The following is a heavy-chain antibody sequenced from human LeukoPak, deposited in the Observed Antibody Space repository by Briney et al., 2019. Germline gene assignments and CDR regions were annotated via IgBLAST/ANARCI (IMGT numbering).Heavy chain of an antibody. Sequence: ASVKVSCKASGGTFSSYAISWVRQAPGQGREWMGWISAYNGNTNYAQKLQGRVTMTTDTSTSTAYLELRSLRSDDTAVYYCARDRGIAARPQYFDYWGQGTLVTVSS. J-gene: IGHJ4*02. CDR3: ARDRGIAARPQYFDY. CDR2: ISAYNGNT. CDR1: GGTFSSYA. V-gene: IGHV1-18*01. D-gene: IGHD6-6*01.